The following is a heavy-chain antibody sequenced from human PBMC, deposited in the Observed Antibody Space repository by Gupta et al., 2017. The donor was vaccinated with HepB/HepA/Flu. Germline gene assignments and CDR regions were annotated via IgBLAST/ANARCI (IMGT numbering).Heavy chain of an antibody. J-gene: IGHJ6*02. D-gene: IGHD3-10*01. CDR3: ARPDGAGSYYGSMNV. V-gene: IGHV3-72*01. CDR1: AFLFSDYY. CDR2: IRKKINSYTK. Sequence: QLVASGGGVVQPGGSLRLSCEASAFLFSDYYMDWVCQAPGKGLEWVGRIRKKINSYTKEDAVSVKGRFTISSDESKKSVYLQVKRRKTADQAVYDCARPDGAGSYYGSMNVWGQGTTVTVSS.